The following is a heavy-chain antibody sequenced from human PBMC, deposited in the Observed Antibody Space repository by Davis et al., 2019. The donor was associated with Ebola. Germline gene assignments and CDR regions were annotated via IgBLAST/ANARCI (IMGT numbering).Heavy chain of an antibody. D-gene: IGHD2-15*01. CDR1: GFTFDDYA. J-gene: IGHJ4*02. Sequence: SLKISCAASGFTFDDYAMHWVRQAPGKGLEWVSGISWNSGSIGYADSVKGRFTISRDNAKNSLYLQMNSLRAEDTALYYCAKGGSPRVAASIDIWGQGTLVTVSS. CDR3: AKGGSPRVAASIDI. CDR2: ISWNSGSI. V-gene: IGHV3-9*01.